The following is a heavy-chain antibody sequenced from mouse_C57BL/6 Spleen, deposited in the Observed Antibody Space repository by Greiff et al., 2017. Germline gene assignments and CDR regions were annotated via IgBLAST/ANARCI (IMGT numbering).Heavy chain of an antibody. J-gene: IGHJ2*01. CDR2: ISDGGSYT. Sequence: EVKLMESGGGLVKPGGSLKLSCAASGFTFSSYAMSWVRQTPEKRLEWVATISDGGSYTYYPDNVKGRFTISRDNAKNNLYLQMSHLKSEDTAMYYCARDEGYYYGDDWGQGTTLTVSS. CDR1: GFTFSSYA. V-gene: IGHV5-4*01. CDR3: ARDEGYYYGDD.